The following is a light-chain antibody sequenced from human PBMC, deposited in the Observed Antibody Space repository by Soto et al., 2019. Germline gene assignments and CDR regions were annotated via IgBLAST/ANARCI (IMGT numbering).Light chain of an antibody. Sequence: DIVMTQSPDSLAVSLGERATINCKSSQSVLSSSNNKNYLAWYQQKVGQPPKLLFSWASTRESGVPDRISGSGSGTDFTLTISRLQAEDVAVYYCHQFYDSPTFGQGTKVEIK. J-gene: IGKJ1*01. V-gene: IGKV4-1*01. CDR1: QSVLSSSNNKNY. CDR3: HQFYDSPT. CDR2: WAS.